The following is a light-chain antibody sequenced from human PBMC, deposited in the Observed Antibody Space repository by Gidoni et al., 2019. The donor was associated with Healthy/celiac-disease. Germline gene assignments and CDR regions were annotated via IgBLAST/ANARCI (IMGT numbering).Light chain of an antibody. V-gene: IGLV1-47*01. CDR2: RNN. J-gene: IGLJ2*01. Sequence: QSVLPQPPSASGTPGQRVTISCSGSSSNIGSNYVYWYQQLPGTAPKLLNYRNNQRPSGVPDRFSGSKSGTSASLAISGLRSEDEADYYCAAWDDSLSGQVFGGGTKLTVL. CDR3: AAWDDSLSGQV. CDR1: SSNIGSNY.